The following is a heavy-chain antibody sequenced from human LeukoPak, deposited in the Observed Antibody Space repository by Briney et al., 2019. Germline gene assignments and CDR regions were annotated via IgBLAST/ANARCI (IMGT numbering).Heavy chain of an antibody. CDR2: IYPGDSDT. Sequence: PGESLKISCQTSGYNFAKYWIGWVRQMPGKGLDWMGIIYPGDSDTRYRPSLQGQITISADKTINTAYLQWGSLKASDTAIYFCARVTNYNDRSGYFYFDYWGLGTQVSVSS. CDR3: ARVTNYNDRSGYFYFDY. V-gene: IGHV5-51*01. CDR1: GYNFAKYW. D-gene: IGHD3-22*01. J-gene: IGHJ4*01.